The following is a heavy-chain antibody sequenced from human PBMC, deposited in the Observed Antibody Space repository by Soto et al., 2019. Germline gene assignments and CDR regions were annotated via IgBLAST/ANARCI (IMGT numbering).Heavy chain of an antibody. J-gene: IGHJ6*02. V-gene: IGHV3-30*02. Sequence: SDSAKGRFTISRDNSKNTLYLQMNSLRAEDTSVYYCAGDIVLEPAASIIYGMDVWGQGTTVTVSS. D-gene: IGHD2-2*01. CDR3: AGDIVLEPAASIIYGMDV.